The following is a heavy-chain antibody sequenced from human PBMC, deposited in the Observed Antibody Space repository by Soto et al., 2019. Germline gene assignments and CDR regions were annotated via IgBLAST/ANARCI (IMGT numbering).Heavy chain of an antibody. V-gene: IGHV5-51*01. D-gene: IGHD3-3*01. CDR2: IYPGDSDT. Sequence: GESLKISCKGSGYSFTSYWIGWVRQMPGKGLEWMGIIYPGDSDTRYSPSFQGHVTISADKSISTAYLQWSSLKASDTAMYYCARPLYYDFWSGHPNSFDPWGQGTLVTVSS. CDR3: ARPLYYDFWSGHPNSFDP. CDR1: GYSFTSYW. J-gene: IGHJ5*02.